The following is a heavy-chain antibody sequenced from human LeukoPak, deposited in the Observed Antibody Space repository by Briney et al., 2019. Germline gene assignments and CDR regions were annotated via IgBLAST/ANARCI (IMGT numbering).Heavy chain of an antibody. D-gene: IGHD2-15*01. J-gene: IGHJ5*02. CDR3: VREAGYCAPVCVKTNWFDP. CDR1: GFPFSSRA. V-gene: IGHV3-23*01. Sequence: PTGGSLRLSCAASGFPFSSRAMSWVRQPPGKGLEWVAAISNGKTYYADSVRGRFAISRDDSTNTVYLHMNSLRDEDTALYHCVREAGYCAPVCVKTNWFDPWGQGTLVTVSS. CDR2: ISNGKT.